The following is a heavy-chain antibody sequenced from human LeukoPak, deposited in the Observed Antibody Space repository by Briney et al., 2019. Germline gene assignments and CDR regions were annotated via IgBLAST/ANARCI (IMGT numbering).Heavy chain of an antibody. V-gene: IGHV3-23*01. D-gene: IGHD3-10*01. CDR2: ISGSGDST. CDR3: ARDGGSGFY. J-gene: IGHJ4*02. CDR1: GFTFSNYA. Sequence: GGSLRLSCAASGFTFSNYAMSWVRQAPGKGLEWISAISGSGDSTYYADSVRGRFTISRDNSKSTLYLQMNSLRAEDTAVYYCARDGGSGFYWGQGTLVTVSS.